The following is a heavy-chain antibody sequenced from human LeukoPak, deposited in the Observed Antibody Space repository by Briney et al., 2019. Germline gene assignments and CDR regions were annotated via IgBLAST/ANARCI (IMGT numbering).Heavy chain of an antibody. CDR2: IYYSGST. D-gene: IGHD2-2*01. CDR3: ARLLVVEGFDF. J-gene: IGHJ4*02. V-gene: IGHV4-39*01. CDR1: GGSISSSSYY. Sequence: SETLSLTCTVSGGSISSSSYYWGWIRQPPGKGLEWIGSIYYSGSTYYNPSLKSRVTISVDTSKNQFSLKLSSVTAADTAVYYCARLLVVEGFDFWGQGTLVTVSS.